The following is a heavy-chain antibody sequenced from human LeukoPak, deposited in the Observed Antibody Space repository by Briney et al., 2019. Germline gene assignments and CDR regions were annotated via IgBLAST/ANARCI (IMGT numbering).Heavy chain of an antibody. CDR1: GFTFSSYK. CDR2: ITTSGTTT. Sequence: GGSLRLSCAASGFTFSSYKMIWVRQAPGKGLEWVSYITTSGTTTYYADSLKGRFTISRDNAKNSLYLQMNSLRAEDTAVYYCAREVVSEGTLDYWGQGTLVTVSS. D-gene: IGHD2-2*01. J-gene: IGHJ4*02. CDR3: AREVVSEGTLDY. V-gene: IGHV3-48*03.